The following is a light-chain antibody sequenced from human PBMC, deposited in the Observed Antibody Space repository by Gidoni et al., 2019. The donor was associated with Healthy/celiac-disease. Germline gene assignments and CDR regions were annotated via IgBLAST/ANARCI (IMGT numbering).Light chain of an antibody. CDR1: SSDVGGYNY. V-gene: IGLV2-14*01. J-gene: IGLJ2*01. Sequence: QSALTQPASASGSPAQPITISCTGTSSDVGGYNYVSWYQQHPGKAPKLMIYDVSNRPSGVSNRFSGSKSGNTASLTISGLQAEDEADYYCSSYTSSSTVVFGGGTKLTVL. CDR2: DVS. CDR3: SSYTSSSTVV.